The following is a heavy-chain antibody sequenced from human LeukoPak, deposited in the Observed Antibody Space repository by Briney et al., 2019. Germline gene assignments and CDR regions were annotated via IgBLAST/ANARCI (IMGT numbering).Heavy chain of an antibody. J-gene: IGHJ3*02. D-gene: IGHD3-10*01. V-gene: IGHV4-59*08. CDR1: GGSISSYY. CDR3: ARQGGYLRPMGI. CDR2: IYYSGST. Sequence: PSETLSLTCTVSGGSISSYYWSWIRQPPGKGLEWIGYIYYSGSTNYNPSLKSRVTISVDTSKNQFSLKLSSVTAADTAVYHCARQGGYLRPMGIWGQGTMVTVSS.